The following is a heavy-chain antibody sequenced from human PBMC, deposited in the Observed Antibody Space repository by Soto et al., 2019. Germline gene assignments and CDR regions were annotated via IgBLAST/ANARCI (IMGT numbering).Heavy chain of an antibody. V-gene: IGHV4-34*01. D-gene: IGHD6-13*01. CDR1: GGSFSGYY. CDR3: ARVVRTDYYSSSWYDGMDV. CDR2: INHSGST. Sequence: SETLSLTCAVYGGSFSGYYWSWIRQPPGKGLEWIGEINHSGSTNYNPSLKSRVTISVDTSKNQFSLKLSSVIAADTAVYYCARVVRTDYYSSSWYDGMDVWGQGTTVTV. J-gene: IGHJ6*02.